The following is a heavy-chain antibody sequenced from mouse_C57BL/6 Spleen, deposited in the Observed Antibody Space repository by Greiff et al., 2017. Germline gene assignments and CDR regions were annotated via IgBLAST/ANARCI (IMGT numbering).Heavy chain of an antibody. CDR3: AYGSSPDWYFDG. Sequence: LVESGPELVKPGASVKISCKASGYAFSSSWMNWVKQRPGKGLEWIGRIYPGDGDTNYNGKFKGKATLTADKSSSTAYMQLSSLTSEDSAVYFCAYGSSPDWYFDGWGTGTTVTVSS. CDR1: GYAFSSSW. V-gene: IGHV1-82*01. CDR2: IYPGDGDT. J-gene: IGHJ1*03. D-gene: IGHD1-1*01.